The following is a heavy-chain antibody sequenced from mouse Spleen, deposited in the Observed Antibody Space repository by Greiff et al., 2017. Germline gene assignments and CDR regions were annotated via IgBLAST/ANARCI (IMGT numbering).Heavy chain of an antibody. D-gene: IGHD2-14*01. V-gene: IGHV1-82*01. CDR1: GYAFSSSW. Sequence: QVQLQQSGPELVKPGASVKISCKASGYAFSSSWMNWVKQRPGKGLEWIGRIYPGDGDTNYNGKFKGKATLTADKSSSTAYMQLSSLTSEDSAVYFCAREGVRRQGAMDYWGQGTSVTVSS. CDR3: AREGVRRQGAMDY. CDR2: IYPGDGDT. J-gene: IGHJ4*01.